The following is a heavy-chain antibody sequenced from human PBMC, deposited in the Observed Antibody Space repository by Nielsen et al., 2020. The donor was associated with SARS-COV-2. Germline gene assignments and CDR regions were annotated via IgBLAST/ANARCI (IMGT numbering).Heavy chain of an antibody. CDR3: AGVGGYYFDY. J-gene: IGHJ4*02. Sequence: GSLKISCAASGFTFSSYAMSWVRQAPGKGLEWVSGISWNSGSIGYADSVKGRFTISRDNSKNTLYLQMNSLRAEDTAVYYCAGVGGYYFDYWGQGTLVTVSS. CDR2: ISWNSGSI. V-gene: IGHV3-23*01. CDR1: GFTFSSYA.